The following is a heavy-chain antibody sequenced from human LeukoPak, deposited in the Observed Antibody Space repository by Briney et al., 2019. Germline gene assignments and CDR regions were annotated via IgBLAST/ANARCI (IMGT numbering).Heavy chain of an antibody. CDR2: ISSSSSYI. V-gene: IGHV3-21*01. CDR1: GFTFSSYG. CDR3: ARGGADIVVVPAAGPQAAPLDY. D-gene: IGHD2-2*01. J-gene: IGHJ4*02. Sequence: GGSLRLSCAASGFTFSSYGMNWVRQAPGKGLEWVSSISSSSSYIYYADSVKGRFTISRDNAKNSLYLQMNSLRAEDTAVYYCARGGADIVVVPAAGPQAAPLDYWGQGTLVTVSS.